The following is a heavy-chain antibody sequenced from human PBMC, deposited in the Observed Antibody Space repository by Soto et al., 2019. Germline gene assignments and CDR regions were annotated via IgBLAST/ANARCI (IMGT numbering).Heavy chain of an antibody. Sequence: EVQLVESGGGLVQPGGSLRLSCAASGFTFNDQYMDWVRQAPGKGLEWVGRTRNKVNSYTTEYAASVKGRFTISRDDSKNSLYLQMNSLKTEDTAVYYCARDYGSGRGWFDPWGQGTLVTVSS. CDR2: TRNKVNSYTT. J-gene: IGHJ5*02. V-gene: IGHV3-72*01. D-gene: IGHD3-10*01. CDR1: GFTFNDQY. CDR3: ARDYGSGRGWFDP.